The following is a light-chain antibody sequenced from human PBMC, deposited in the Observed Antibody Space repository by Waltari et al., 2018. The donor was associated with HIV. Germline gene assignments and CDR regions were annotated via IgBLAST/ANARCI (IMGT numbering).Light chain of an antibody. Sequence: QSVLTQPPSVSGAPGQRVTISCTGTRPNIGAGYDVHWYQHLPGTAPKLLIYGNNNRPSGVPDRFSGSKSGTSASLAITGLQTDDEADYYCQSYDSSLSGWVFGGGTKLTVL. V-gene: IGLV1-40*01. J-gene: IGLJ3*02. CDR1: RPNIGAGYD. CDR2: GNN. CDR3: QSYDSSLSGWV.